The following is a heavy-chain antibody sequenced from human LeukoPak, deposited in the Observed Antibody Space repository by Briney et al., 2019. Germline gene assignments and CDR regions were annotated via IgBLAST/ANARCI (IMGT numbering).Heavy chain of an antibody. CDR3: ARGSTIFGVVPYFDY. CDR2: INHSGST. J-gene: IGHJ4*02. CDR1: GGSFSGYY. Sequence: SETLSLTCAVYGGSFSGYYWSWIRQPPGKGLEWIGEINHSGSTNNNPSLKSRVTISVDTSKNQFSLKLSSVTAADTAVYYCARGSTIFGVVPYFDYWGQGTLVTVSS. V-gene: IGHV4-34*01. D-gene: IGHD3-3*01.